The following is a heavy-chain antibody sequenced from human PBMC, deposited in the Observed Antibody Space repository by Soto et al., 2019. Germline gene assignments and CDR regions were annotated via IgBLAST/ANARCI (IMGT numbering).Heavy chain of an antibody. D-gene: IGHD6-19*01. Sequence: QITLKESGPTLVKPTQTLTLTCTFSGFSLSSTRVAVGRIRQPPGKALEWLALIYWDDDNRYSPFLKSRLTITKDTSKNQVVLTMTHMDPVDTSTYYCAHSVVAGLGYYFDYWGQGTLVTVSS. V-gene: IGHV2-5*02. CDR1: GFSLSSTRVA. J-gene: IGHJ4*02. CDR2: IYWDDDN. CDR3: AHSVVAGLGYYFDY.